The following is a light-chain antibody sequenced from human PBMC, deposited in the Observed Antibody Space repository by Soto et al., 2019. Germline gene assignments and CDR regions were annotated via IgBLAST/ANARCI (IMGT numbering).Light chain of an antibody. Sequence: QSALTQPASVSGSPGQSITISCTGTSSDIGAYNSVSWYQQHPGKAPKLMIYEVSNRPSGVSNRFSASKSGNTASLTISGLQAEDEADYYCSSRTTSNPDVFGTGTKLTVL. CDR3: SSRTTSNPDV. CDR2: EVS. J-gene: IGLJ1*01. CDR1: SSDIGAYNS. V-gene: IGLV2-14*01.